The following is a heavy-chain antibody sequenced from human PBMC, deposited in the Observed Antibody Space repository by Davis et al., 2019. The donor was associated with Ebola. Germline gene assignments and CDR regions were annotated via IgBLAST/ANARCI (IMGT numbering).Heavy chain of an antibody. CDR2: IKSKISGGTI. CDR1: GFTFTTAW. CDR3: TSRGLVSATDEAFDI. V-gene: IGHV3-15*05. J-gene: IGHJ3*02. Sequence: GGSLRLSCAASGFTFTTAWMSWVRQAPGKGLEWVGRIKSKISGGTINYAAPVKGRFTISRDDSKNTLYLQMNSLKSEDTAMYYCTSRGLVSATDEAFDIWGQGTVVTVS. D-gene: IGHD1-1*01.